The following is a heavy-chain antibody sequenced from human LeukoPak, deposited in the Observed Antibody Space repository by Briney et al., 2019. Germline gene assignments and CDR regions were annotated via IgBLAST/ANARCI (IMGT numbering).Heavy chain of an antibody. D-gene: IGHD1-26*01. Sequence: SETLSLTCAVYGGSFSGYYWSWIRQPPGKGLEWIGEINHSGSTNYNPSLKSRVTISVDTSKNQFSLKLSSVTAADTAVYYCARGRYGGYGYYHYGMDVWGKGTTVTVSS. CDR1: GGSFSGYY. V-gene: IGHV4-34*01. CDR3: ARGRYGGYGYYHYGMDV. J-gene: IGHJ6*04. CDR2: INHSGST.